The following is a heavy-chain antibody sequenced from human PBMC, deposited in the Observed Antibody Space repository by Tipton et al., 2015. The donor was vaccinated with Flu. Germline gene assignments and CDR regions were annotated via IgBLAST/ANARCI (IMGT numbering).Heavy chain of an antibody. Sequence: TLSLTCTVSGDSIGSGGSYWSWIRQHPGKGLEWIGGIYYSGSTYYNPSLMSRLTISVDTSKNRFFLNLKSVTAADTAVYFCARDQGFGGGLAYDYYLLDVWGQGTTVTVSS. J-gene: IGHJ6*02. V-gene: IGHV4-31*03. CDR2: IYYSGST. CDR1: GDSIGSGGSY. D-gene: IGHD3-10*01. CDR3: ARDQGFGGGLAYDYYLLDV.